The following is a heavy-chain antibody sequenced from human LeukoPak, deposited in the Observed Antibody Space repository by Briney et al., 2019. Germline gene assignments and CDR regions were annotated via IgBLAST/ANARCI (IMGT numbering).Heavy chain of an antibody. CDR3: ARGGLTTVNIIDY. CDR2: ISSSSGDI. CDR1: GFTFSSYS. Sequence: GGSLRLSCAASGFTFSSYSMNWVHQAPGKGLEWVSSISSSSGDIYYADSVKGRFTISRDNAKNSLYLQMNSLRAEDTAVYYCARGGLTTVNIIDYWGQGTLVTVSS. V-gene: IGHV3-21*01. D-gene: IGHD4-17*01. J-gene: IGHJ4*02.